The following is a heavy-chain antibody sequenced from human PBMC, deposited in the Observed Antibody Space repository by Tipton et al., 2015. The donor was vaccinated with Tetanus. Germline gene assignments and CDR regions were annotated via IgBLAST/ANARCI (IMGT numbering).Heavy chain of an antibody. J-gene: IGHJ6*02. Sequence: AASGFTFSSYWMSWVRQAPGKGLEWVANIKQDGSEKYYVDSVKGRFTISRDNAKNSLYLQMNSLRAEDTAVYYCARDKAITIFGVVTNYGMDVWGQGTTVTVSS. CDR3: ARDKAITIFGVVTNYGMDV. D-gene: IGHD3-3*01. V-gene: IGHV3-7*05. CDR2: IKQDGSEK. CDR1: GFTFSSYW.